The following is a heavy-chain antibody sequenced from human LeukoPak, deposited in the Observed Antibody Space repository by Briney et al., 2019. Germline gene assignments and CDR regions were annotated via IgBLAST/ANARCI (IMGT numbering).Heavy chain of an antibody. CDR3: ARNGYTSGWYRN. J-gene: IGHJ4*02. D-gene: IGHD6-19*01. CDR2: INHSGST. Sequence: PSETLSLTCAVYGGSFSGYYWSWIRQPPGKGLEWIGEINHSGSTNYNPSLKSRVTISVDTSKNQFSLKLSSVTAADTAVYYCARNGYTSGWYRNWGQGTLVTVSS. CDR1: GGSFSGYY. V-gene: IGHV4-34*01.